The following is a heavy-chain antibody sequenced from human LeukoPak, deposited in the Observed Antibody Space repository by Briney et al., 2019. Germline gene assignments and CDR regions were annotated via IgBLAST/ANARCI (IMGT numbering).Heavy chain of an antibody. Sequence: GGSLRLSCAASGFTFSSYSMNWVRQAPGKGLEWVSSISSSSSYIYYADSVKGRFTISRDNAKNSLYLQMNSLRAEDTAVYYRATVLRYSDAFDIWGQGTMVTVSS. CDR2: ISSSSSYI. J-gene: IGHJ3*02. D-gene: IGHD3-9*01. CDR3: ATVLRYSDAFDI. V-gene: IGHV3-21*01. CDR1: GFTFSSYS.